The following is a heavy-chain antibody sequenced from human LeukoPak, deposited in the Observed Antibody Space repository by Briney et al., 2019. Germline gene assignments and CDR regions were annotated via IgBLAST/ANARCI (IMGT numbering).Heavy chain of an antibody. J-gene: IGHJ4*02. V-gene: IGHV3-23*01. CDR3: ALYSSSWYGFDY. Sequence: GGSLRLSCAASGFTFSSYAMSWVRQAPGKGLEWVSGISGSGGSRFYADSVKGRFTISRDNSKNTLYLQMNSLRAEDTAVYYCALYSSSWYGFDYWGQGTLVTVSS. D-gene: IGHD6-13*01. CDR1: GFTFSSYA. CDR2: ISGSGGSR.